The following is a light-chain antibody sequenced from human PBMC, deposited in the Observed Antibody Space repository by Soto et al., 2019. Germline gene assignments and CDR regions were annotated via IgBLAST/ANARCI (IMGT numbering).Light chain of an antibody. CDR2: GNN. Sequence: QSVLTQPPSASGTPGQRVTISCSGSGSSIGTNTVNWYRQLPGTAPKLLIYGNNQRPSGVPDRFSGSKSGTSASLAISGLQSEDEAEYYCAAWDGSLNNELFGGGTQLTVL. J-gene: IGLJ2*01. V-gene: IGLV1-44*01. CDR3: AAWDGSLNNEL. CDR1: GSSIGTNT.